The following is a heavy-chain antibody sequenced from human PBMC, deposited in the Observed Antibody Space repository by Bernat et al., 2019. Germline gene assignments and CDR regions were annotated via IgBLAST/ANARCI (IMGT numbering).Heavy chain of an antibody. CDR3: ARRMRGAGNSVFDV. J-gene: IGHJ3*01. CDR1: GFTVSSND. CDR2: IYSGGTT. Sequence: EAQLVESGGGLIQPGGSLRVSCEASGFTVSSNDMSWVRQAPGKGLEWVSVIYSGGTTKYADSVRGRFTISRDNSKNTLYLQMNSLRAEDTATYSCARRMRGAGNSVFDVWGQGTMVTVSS. V-gene: IGHV3-53*01. D-gene: IGHD6-13*01.